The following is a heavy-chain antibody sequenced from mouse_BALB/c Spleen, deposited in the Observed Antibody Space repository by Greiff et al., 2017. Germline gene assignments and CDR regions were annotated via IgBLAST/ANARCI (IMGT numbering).Heavy chain of an antibody. V-gene: IGHV5-6*01. CDR3: ARQGNWDDYYAMDY. D-gene: IGHD4-1*01. Sequence: EVKLVESGGDLVKPGGSLKLSCAASGFTFSSYGMSWVRQTPDKRLEWVATISSGGSYTYYPDSVKGRFTISRDNAKNTLYLQMSSLKSEDTAMYYCARQGNWDDYYAMDYWGQGTSVTVSS. CDR2: ISSGGSYT. CDR1: GFTFSSYG. J-gene: IGHJ4*01.